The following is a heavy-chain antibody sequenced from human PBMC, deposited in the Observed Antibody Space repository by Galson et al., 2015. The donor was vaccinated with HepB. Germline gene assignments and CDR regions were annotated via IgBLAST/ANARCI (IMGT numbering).Heavy chain of an antibody. CDR3: ARGGTMVRGVIITKYYFDY. J-gene: IGHJ4*02. D-gene: IGHD3-10*01. CDR2: IIPIFGTA. Sequence: SVKVSCKASGGTFSSYAISWVRQAPGQGLEWMGGIIPIFGTANYAQKFQGRVTITADESTSTAYMELSSLRSEDTAVYYCARGGTMVRGVIITKYYFDYWGQGTLVTVSS. V-gene: IGHV1-69*13. CDR1: GGTFSSYA.